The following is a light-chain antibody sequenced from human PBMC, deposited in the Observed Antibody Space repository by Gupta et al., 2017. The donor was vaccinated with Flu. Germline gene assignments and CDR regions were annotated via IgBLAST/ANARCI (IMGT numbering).Light chain of an antibody. CDR3: QVRTSWPSIA. CDR1: QSVSSH. V-gene: IGKV3-11*01. CDR2: DAS. J-gene: IGKJ5*01. Sequence: VLTQSPTTLSASPGDRVTLSCRASQSVSSHLAWYQQKVGQAPRLLIYDASNRATGIPGRFSGGGTGTDFNLTSSNRVPDDFALYYCQVRTSWPSIAFGQGTRLEIE.